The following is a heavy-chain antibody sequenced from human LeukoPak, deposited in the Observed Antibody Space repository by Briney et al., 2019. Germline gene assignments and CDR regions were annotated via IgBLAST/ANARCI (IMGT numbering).Heavy chain of an antibody. CDR1: GGSISSGSYY. CDR3: ARDLSGINPFDI. CDR2: IYTSGST. J-gene: IGHJ3*02. Sequence: SETLSLTCTVSGGSISSGSYYWSWIRQPAGKGLEWIGRIYTSGSTNYKPSLKSRVTMSVDTSKNQFSLQLNSVTPEDTAVYYCARDLSGINPFDIWGQGTMVTISS. D-gene: IGHD1-26*01. V-gene: IGHV4-61*02.